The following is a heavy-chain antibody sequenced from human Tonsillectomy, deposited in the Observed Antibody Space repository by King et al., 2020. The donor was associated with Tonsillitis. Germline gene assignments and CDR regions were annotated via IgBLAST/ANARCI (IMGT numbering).Heavy chain of an antibody. CDR2: ISYDGSNK. J-gene: IGHJ1*01. D-gene: IGHD2-2*01. Sequence: VQLVESGGGVVQPGRSLRLSCAASGFTFSSYGMHWVRQAPGKGLEWAAFISYDGSNKYYADSVKGRFTISRDNSKNTLSLQMNSLEVEDTAVYYCAKVSAIIIVPAAIEHWGQGTLVIVSS. V-gene: IGHV3-30*18. CDR3: AKVSAIIIVPAAIEH. CDR1: GFTFSSYG.